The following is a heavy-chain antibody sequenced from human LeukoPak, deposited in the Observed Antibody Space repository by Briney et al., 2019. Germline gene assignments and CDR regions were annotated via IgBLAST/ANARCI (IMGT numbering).Heavy chain of an antibody. Sequence: VASVKLSFKSSGGAFTIYAISWGRQAPGQGLELMGGIIPIFGTGNYAQKFQGRVTITSDQSTSTTYMQRSSPLSGDTALYYCERGGISYSYYYYLDVWGQGTPVTISS. CDR1: GGAFTIYA. V-gene: IGHV1-69*13. D-gene: IGHD6-13*01. CDR2: IIPIFGTG. J-gene: IGHJ6*03. CDR3: ERGGISYSYYYYLDV.